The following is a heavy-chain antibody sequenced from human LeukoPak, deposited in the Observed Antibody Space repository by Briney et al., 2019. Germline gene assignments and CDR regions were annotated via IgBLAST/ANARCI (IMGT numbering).Heavy chain of an antibody. D-gene: IGHD3-10*01. CDR3: ARHQLRGFLDDY. CDR2: IYYSGNT. V-gene: IGHV4-59*08. Sequence: SETLSLTCTVSGVSSSSSYWSWIRQPPGKGLEWVGCIYYSGNTNYNPSLKGRVTISIDTSKNQFSLKLTSVTAADTAVYYCARHQLRGFLDDYWGQGTLVTVSS. CDR1: GVSSSSSY. J-gene: IGHJ4*02.